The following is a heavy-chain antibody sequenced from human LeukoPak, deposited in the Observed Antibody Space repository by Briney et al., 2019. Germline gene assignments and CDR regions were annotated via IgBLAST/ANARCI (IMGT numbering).Heavy chain of an antibody. J-gene: IGHJ5*02. D-gene: IGHD5-12*01. CDR2: IYTSGST. Sequence: SETLSLTCTVSGGSISSGSYYWSWIRQPAGKGLEWIGRIYTSGSTNYNPSLKSRVTISVDTSKNQFSLKLSSVTAADTAVYYCARDFPLRSGYHPPPSNWFDPWGHGTLVTVSS. CDR1: GGSISSGSYY. CDR3: ARDFPLRSGYHPPPSNWFDP. V-gene: IGHV4-61*02.